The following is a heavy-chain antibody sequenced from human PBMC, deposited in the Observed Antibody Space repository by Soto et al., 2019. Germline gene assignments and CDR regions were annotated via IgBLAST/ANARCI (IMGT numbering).Heavy chain of an antibody. J-gene: IGHJ4*01. CDR3: VSWVSAHFDY. D-gene: IGHD2-8*01. CDR2: ISSNGFNT. Sequence: GSLRLSCTASGLNLDSPYSHGLTWVRQSPGMGPEWVSTISSNGFNTHYAESVQGRFTISKDASRNTVHLHMNSLRADDTATYFCVSWVSAHFDYWGHGTPVTSPQ. CDR1: GLNLDSPYSHG. V-gene: IGHV3-23*01.